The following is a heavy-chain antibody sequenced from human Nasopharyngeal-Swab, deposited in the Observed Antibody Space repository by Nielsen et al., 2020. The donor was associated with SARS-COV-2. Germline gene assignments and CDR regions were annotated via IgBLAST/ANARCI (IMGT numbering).Heavy chain of an antibody. CDR2: ISSSSSTI. V-gene: IGHV3-48*02. Sequence: WIRQPPGKGLEWVSYISSSSSTIYYADSVKGRFTISRDNAKNSLYLQMNSLRDEDTAVYYCARDDCSSTSCYGRSNAFDIWGQGTMGTVSS. J-gene: IGHJ3*02. CDR3: ARDDCSSTSCYGRSNAFDI. D-gene: IGHD2-2*01.